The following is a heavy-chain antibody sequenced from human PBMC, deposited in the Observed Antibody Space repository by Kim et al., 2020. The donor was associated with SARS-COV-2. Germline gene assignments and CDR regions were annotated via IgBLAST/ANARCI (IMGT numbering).Heavy chain of an antibody. CDR1: GFTFSSYG. CDR3: AKNRRPWRRLGPDGMDV. D-gene: IGHD3-9*01. J-gene: IGHJ6*02. V-gene: IGHV3-30*18. Sequence: GGSLRLFCAASGFTFSSYGMHWVRQAPGKGLEWVAVISYDGSNKYYADSVKGRFTISRDNSKNTLYLQMNSLRAEDTAMYYCAKNRRPWRRLGPDGMDVWGQGTTVTVSS. CDR2: ISYDGSNK.